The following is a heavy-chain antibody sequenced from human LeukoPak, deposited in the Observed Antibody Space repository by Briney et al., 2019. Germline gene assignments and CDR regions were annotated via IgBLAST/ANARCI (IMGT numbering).Heavy chain of an antibody. CDR3: AKGFYSSSSPIDY. CDR2: ISWNSGSI. CDR1: GFTFDDYA. J-gene: IGHJ4*02. Sequence: GRSLRLSCAASGFTFDDYAMHWVRQAPGKGLEWVSGISWNSGSIGYADSVKGRFTISRDNAKNSLYLQMNSLRAEDTALYYCAKGFYSSSSPIDYWGQGTLITVSS. D-gene: IGHD6-6*01. V-gene: IGHV3-9*01.